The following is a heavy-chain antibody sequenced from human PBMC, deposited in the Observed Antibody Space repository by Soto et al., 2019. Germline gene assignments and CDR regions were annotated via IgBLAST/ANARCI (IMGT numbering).Heavy chain of an antibody. CDR3: AKVIGYSSGWVYYYYGMDV. Sequence: GGSLRLSCAASGFTFTIYAMTWVRQAPGKGLEWVSTISGSGGSAYYADSVKGRFTISRDNSKNTLYLQMNSLRVEDTAVYYCAKVIGYSSGWVYYYYGMDVWGQGTTVTVSS. D-gene: IGHD6-19*01. CDR1: GFTFTIYA. J-gene: IGHJ6*02. V-gene: IGHV3-23*01. CDR2: ISGSGGSA.